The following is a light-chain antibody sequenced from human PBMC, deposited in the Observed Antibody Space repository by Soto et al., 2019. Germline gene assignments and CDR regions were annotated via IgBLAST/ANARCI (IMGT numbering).Light chain of an antibody. CDR2: GAS. CDR3: HQYNSWPRGT. Sequence: IMMTQSPVTLSVSPGERATLSCRASQNVNSNFAWYQQKPDQAPRLLIYGASTRAAGIPTRFRGSGSGTEFTLTISSLQSEDSAIYFCHQYNSWPRGTFGPGTKVEIK. CDR1: QNVNSN. J-gene: IGKJ3*01. V-gene: IGKV3-15*01.